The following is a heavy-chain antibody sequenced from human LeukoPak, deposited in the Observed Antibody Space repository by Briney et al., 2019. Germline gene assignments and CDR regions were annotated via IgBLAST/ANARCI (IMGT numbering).Heavy chain of an antibody. J-gene: IGHJ5*02. Sequence: PGGSLRLSCAASGFTFSSYSMNWVRQAPGKGLEWVSSISSSSSYIYYADSVKGRFTISRDNAKNSLYLQMNSLRAEDTAVYYCARAGLITMVRGVTTNWFDPWGQGTLVTVSS. CDR1: GFTFSSYS. V-gene: IGHV3-21*01. D-gene: IGHD3-10*01. CDR3: ARAGLITMVRGVTTNWFDP. CDR2: ISSSSSYI.